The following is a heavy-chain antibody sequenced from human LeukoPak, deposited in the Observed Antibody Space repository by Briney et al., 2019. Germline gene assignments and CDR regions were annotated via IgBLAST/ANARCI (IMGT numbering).Heavy chain of an antibody. Sequence: PGGSLRLSCAASGFTFRSYSMDWVRQAPGKGLEWVSSITGSSNYIYYADSLKGRFTISRDNAKNSLFLQMNSLRAEDTAVYYCARGIGAAGQYYFYSWGQGTLVTVSS. CDR1: GFTFRSYS. CDR2: ITGSSNYI. D-gene: IGHD6-13*01. V-gene: IGHV3-21*01. J-gene: IGHJ4*02. CDR3: ARGIGAAGQYYFYS.